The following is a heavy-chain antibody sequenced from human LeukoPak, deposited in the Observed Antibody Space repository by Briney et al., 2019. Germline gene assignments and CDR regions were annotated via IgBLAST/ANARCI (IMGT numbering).Heavy chain of an antibody. CDR3: ARDRYCSSTSCYPPEYFQH. D-gene: IGHD2-2*01. CDR1: GYTFTSYG. V-gene: IGHV1-18*04. Sequence: ASVKVACKASGYTFTSYGISWLRPAPGQGLAWMGWISAYNGNTNYPQKLQGRVTMTTDTSTSPAYMELRSLRSDDTAVYYCARDRYCSSTSCYPPEYFQHWGQGTLVSVSS. CDR2: ISAYNGNT. J-gene: IGHJ1*01.